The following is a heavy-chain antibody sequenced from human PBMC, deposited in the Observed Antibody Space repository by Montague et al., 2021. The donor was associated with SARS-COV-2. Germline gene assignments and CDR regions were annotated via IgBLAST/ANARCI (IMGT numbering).Heavy chain of an antibody. CDR3: ARAVRYYYDSSGPGAFDI. D-gene: IGHD3-22*01. Sequence: SETLSLTCTVSGGSISSYYWSWIRRPPGKGLEWIGYIYYSGSTNYNPSLKSRVTISVDTSKNQFSLKLSSVTAADTAVYYCARAVRYYYDSSGPGAFDIWGQGTMVTVSS. CDR2: IYYSGST. V-gene: IGHV4-59*01. J-gene: IGHJ3*02. CDR1: GGSISSYY.